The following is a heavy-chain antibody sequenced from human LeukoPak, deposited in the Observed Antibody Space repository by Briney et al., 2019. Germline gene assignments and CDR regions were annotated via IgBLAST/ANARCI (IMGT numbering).Heavy chain of an antibody. CDR2: IGQGERQM. J-gene: IGHJ1*01. V-gene: IGHV3-7*01. CDR3: ASSYLKH. Sequence: PGGSLRLSCVASGFAYSTTWMNWVRQAPGKGLEWVANIGQGERQMNYADSVKGRFSISRDNARNSLFLQLNSLRAEDTAVYYCASSYLKHWGQGTLVNVSS. CDR1: GFAYSTTW.